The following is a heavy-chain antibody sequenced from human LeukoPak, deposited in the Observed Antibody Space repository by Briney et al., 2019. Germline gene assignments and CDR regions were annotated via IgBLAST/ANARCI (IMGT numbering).Heavy chain of an antibody. J-gene: IGHJ4*01. V-gene: IGHV3-48*01. CDR2: IGISSGNT. CDR3: ARDHRYAFDN. Sequence: GGSLRLSCAASDFTFIDYSMNWVRQAPGKGLEWISYIGISSGNTEYADSVKGRFTISRDKARNSLYLQMNSLRVEDTAVYYCARDHRYAFDNWGHGTLVTVSS. D-gene: IGHD5-12*01. CDR1: DFTFIDYS.